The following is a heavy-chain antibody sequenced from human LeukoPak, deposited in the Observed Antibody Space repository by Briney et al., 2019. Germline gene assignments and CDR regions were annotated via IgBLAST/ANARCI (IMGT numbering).Heavy chain of an antibody. CDR3: ARDLPDY. Sequence: GGSLRLSCAAAGFTFSSYGMHWVRQAPGKGLEWVANIKQDGSEKYYVGSVKGRFTISRDNAKNSLYLQMNSLRAEDTAVYYCARDLPDYWGQGTLVTVSS. CDR1: GFTFSSYG. V-gene: IGHV3-7*01. J-gene: IGHJ4*02. CDR2: IKQDGSEK.